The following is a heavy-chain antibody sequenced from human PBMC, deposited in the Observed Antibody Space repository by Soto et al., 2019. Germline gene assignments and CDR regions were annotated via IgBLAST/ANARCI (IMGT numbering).Heavy chain of an antibody. J-gene: IGHJ4*02. CDR2: ISGSEDRT. CDR1: GFGLRDHA. CDR3: GRTYTGG. V-gene: IGHV3-23*01. D-gene: IGHD3-10*01. Sequence: LQSGGGVVQPGESLRLSCAASGFGLRDHALSWVRQAAGGGLEWVSGISGSEDRTNYADFVRGRFIISKDRAKNTLYLDMSGLRVDDTAVYFCGRTYTGGWGQGTLVTVSS.